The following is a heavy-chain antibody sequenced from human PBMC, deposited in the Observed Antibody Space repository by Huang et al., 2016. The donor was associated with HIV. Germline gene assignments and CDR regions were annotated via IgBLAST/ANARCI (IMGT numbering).Heavy chain of an antibody. CDR3: AKNPSITAVDSDYYYYYMDV. D-gene: IGHD6-13*01. J-gene: IGHJ6*03. CDR2: VNRDGSDT. CDR1: GFTFRNHW. Sequence: EVQLVESGGGLVQPGGSLRLSCAASGFTFRNHWMHWVRQAPGKGRELWSRVNRDGSDTSHADSVKGRFTMSRDNAQNTVHLHMNSLRAEDTAVYFCAKNPSITAVDSDYYYYYMDVWGKGTTVTVS. V-gene: IGHV3-74*01.